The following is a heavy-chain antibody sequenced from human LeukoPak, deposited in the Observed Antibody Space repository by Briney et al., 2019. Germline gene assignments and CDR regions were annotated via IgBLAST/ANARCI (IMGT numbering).Heavy chain of an antibody. CDR3: ARAAYYGSGSYVSYYFDY. D-gene: IGHD3-10*01. J-gene: IGHJ4*02. V-gene: IGHV3-13*05. Sequence: GGSLRLSCAASGFTFSSYDMRWVRQATGKGLEWVSAIGTAGDPYYPGSVKGRFTISRENAKNSLYLQMNSLRAGDTAVYYCARAAYYGSGSYVSYYFDYWGQGTLVTVSS. CDR2: IGTAGDP. CDR1: GFTFSSYD.